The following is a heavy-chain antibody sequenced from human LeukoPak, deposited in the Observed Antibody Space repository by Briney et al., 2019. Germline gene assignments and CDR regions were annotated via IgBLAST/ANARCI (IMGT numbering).Heavy chain of an antibody. CDR3: VREYSSSSGRAFDM. CDR1: GFTFSSYW. Sequence: PGGSLRLSCAASGFTFSSYWMHWVRQAPGKGLVWVSRISTDGSSTNSADSVKGRLTIFRDNAKNTLYLQMNSLRAEDTAVHYCVREYSSSSGRAFDMWGQGTMVTVSP. CDR2: ISTDGSST. J-gene: IGHJ3*02. D-gene: IGHD6-6*01. V-gene: IGHV3-74*01.